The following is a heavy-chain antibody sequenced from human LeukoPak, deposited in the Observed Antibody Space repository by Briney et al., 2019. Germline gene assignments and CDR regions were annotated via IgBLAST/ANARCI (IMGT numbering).Heavy chain of an antibody. CDR3: VREDTPATANY. CDR2: ISGSGDNT. J-gene: IGHJ4*02. CDR1: GFTFSSYA. D-gene: IGHD2-21*02. Sequence: GGSLRLSCAASGFTFSSYAMSWVRQAPGKGLEWVSGISGSGDNTYYADSVKGRFTISRDNSKDTLFLQMHSLRPGDTAVYYCVREDTPATANYWGQGTLVTISS. V-gene: IGHV3-23*01.